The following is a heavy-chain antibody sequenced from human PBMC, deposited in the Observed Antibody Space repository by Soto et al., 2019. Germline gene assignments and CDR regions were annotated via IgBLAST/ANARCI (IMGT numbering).Heavy chain of an antibody. J-gene: IGHJ2*01. V-gene: IGHV3-53*01. CDR2: ICSGGST. D-gene: IGHD3-10*02. Sequence: KGLEWVLVICSGGSTYYEDSVKGRLTIPRDNSKNTLYLQMNSLRAEDTAVYYFFHGKDGIRDVRSGTAFLRNRSSDL. CDR3: FHGKDGIRDVRSGTAFLRNRSSDL.